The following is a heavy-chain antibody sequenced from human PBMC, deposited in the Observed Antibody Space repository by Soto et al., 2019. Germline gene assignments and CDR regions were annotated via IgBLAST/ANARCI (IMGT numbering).Heavy chain of an antibody. CDR1: GFSLSTSGMC. Sequence: SGPTLVNPTQTLTLTCTFSGFSLSTSGMCVSWIRQPPGKALEWLARIDWDDDKYYSTSLKTRLTISKDTSKNQVVLTMTNMDPVDTATYYCARTTKTFSHCSGGSCYLYYYYYYMDVWGKGITVTVSS. CDR2: IDWDDDK. V-gene: IGHV2-70*11. J-gene: IGHJ6*03. D-gene: IGHD2-15*01. CDR3: ARTTKTFSHCSGGSCYLYYYYYYMDV.